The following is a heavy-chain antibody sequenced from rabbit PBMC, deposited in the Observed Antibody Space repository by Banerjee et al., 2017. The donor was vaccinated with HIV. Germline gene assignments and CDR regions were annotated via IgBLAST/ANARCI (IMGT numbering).Heavy chain of an antibody. CDR3: ARDPTEISYDDYGDFNL. V-gene: IGHV1S7*01. CDR1: GFDFSSYY. CDR2: IDPVFGST. D-gene: IGHD2-1*01. Sequence: QLKESGGGLVQPGGSLRLSCKASGFDFSSYYMSWVRQAPGKGLEWIGYIDPVFGSTYYASWVNGRFTISSHNAQNTLYLQLNSLTAADTATYFCARDPTEISYDDYGDFNLWGPGTLVTVS. J-gene: IGHJ4*01.